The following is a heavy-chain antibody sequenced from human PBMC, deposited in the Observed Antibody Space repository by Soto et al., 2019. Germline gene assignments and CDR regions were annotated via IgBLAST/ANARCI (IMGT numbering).Heavy chain of an antibody. Sequence: QVQLVQSGAEVKKPGASVKVSCKASGYTFISYGISWVRQAPGQGLEWMGWINAFNGNTNYAQKLQGRVTMTRDTSTSTASMELRSLRSDDTAVYYCARDPVAGTYFDYWGQGTVVTVSS. J-gene: IGHJ4*02. CDR1: GYTFISYG. D-gene: IGHD6-19*01. V-gene: IGHV1-18*01. CDR3: ARDPVAGTYFDY. CDR2: INAFNGNT.